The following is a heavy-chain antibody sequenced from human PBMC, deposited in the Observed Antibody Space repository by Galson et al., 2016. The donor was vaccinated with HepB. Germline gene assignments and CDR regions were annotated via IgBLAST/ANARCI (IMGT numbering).Heavy chain of an antibody. CDR1: TPIFGSYA. J-gene: IGHJ4*02. V-gene: IGHV3-48*04. Sequence: SLRLSCAATTPIFGSYAFNWVRQAPGKGLEWLAYINSNGGTTFYAGSVKGRFTIARDNSKNSLYLQMNSLRVADTAVYYCARDRNTAMAEWGQGTLVTVSS. CDR3: ARDRNTAMAE. CDR2: INSNGGTT. D-gene: IGHD5-18*01.